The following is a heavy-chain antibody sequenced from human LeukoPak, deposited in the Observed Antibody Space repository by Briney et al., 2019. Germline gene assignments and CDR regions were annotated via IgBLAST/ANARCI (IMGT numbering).Heavy chain of an antibody. V-gene: IGHV3-23*01. J-gene: IGHJ5*02. Sequence: PGGSLRLSCTASGFTFSSYAMNWVRQAPGKGLEWVSAISGSGESTYYADSVKGRFTMSRENSKSTLYLQMNSLRAEDTALYYCAKARGYSSSSENNWFDPWGQGTLVTVSS. CDR2: ISGSGEST. CDR1: GFTFSSYA. CDR3: AKARGYSSSSENNWFDP. D-gene: IGHD6-6*01.